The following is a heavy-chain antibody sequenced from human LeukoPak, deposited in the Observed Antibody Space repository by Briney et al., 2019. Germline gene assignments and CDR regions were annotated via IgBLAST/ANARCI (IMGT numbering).Heavy chain of an antibody. J-gene: IGHJ4*02. CDR1: IFVFSEYY. D-gene: IGHD3-10*01. CDR2: ITNDGSRQ. V-gene: IGHV3-30*18. Sequence: GGSLRLSCETSIFVFSEYYMHWVRLAPGKGLEWLAVITNDGSRQYYADSVKGRFTISRDNSKNTLYLQMNSLRAEDTAVYYCAKDSFTITGYYGSGSYLSTDYWGQGTLVTVSS. CDR3: AKDSFTITGYYGSGSYLSTDY.